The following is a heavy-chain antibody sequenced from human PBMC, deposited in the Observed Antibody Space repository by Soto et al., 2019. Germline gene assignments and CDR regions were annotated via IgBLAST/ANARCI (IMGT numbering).Heavy chain of an antibody. CDR3: ARVDSSSSLIVGDLDY. CDR2: ISYDGSNK. V-gene: IGHV3-30-3*01. D-gene: IGHD6-6*01. CDR1: GFTFSSYA. Sequence: GGSLRLSCAASGFTFSSYAMHWVRQAPGKGLEWVAVISYDGSNKYYADSVKGRFTISRDNSKNTLYLQMNSLRAEDTAVYYCARVDSSSSLIVGDLDYWGQGTLVTVSS. J-gene: IGHJ4*02.